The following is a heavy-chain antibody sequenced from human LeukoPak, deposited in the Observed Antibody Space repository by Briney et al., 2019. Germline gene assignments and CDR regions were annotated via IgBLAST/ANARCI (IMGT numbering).Heavy chain of an antibody. D-gene: IGHD3-22*01. J-gene: IGHJ5*02. CDR2: IWSTGTTG. V-gene: IGHV3-33*06. Sequence: GGSLRLSCVASGYTFSDHGMHWVRQAPGKGLEWVTMIWSTGTTGFYADSVKGRFTISRDNSKNTLYLQMNSLRAEDTAVYYCAKDPIASYYYDSRGGPNWFDPWGQGTLVTVSS. CDR1: GYTFSDHG. CDR3: AKDPIASYYYDSRGGPNWFDP.